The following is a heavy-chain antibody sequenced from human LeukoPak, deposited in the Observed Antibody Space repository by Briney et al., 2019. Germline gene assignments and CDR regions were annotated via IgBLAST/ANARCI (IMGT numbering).Heavy chain of an antibody. CDR1: GDSVSSNSVT. J-gene: IGHJ5*02. D-gene: IGHD2-2*01. CDR2: TYYRSTWYN. CDR3: ARRLTQYDCFDP. Sequence: SQTLSLTCAISGDSVSSNSVTWNWIRQSPSRGLEWLGRTYYRSTWYNDYAVSVRGRITVNPDTSENQFSLHLNSVTPEDTAVYYCARRLTQYDCFDPWGQGILVSVSS. V-gene: IGHV6-1*01.